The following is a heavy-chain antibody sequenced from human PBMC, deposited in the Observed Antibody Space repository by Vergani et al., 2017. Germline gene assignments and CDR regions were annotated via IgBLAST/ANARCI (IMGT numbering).Heavy chain of an antibody. CDR3: ARAGDSGSTTGDY. J-gene: IGHJ4*02. CDR2: IWYDGSNK. D-gene: IGHD1-26*01. CDR1: GFPFSSYG. Sequence: QVQLVESGGGVVQPGRSLRLSCAASGFPFSSYGMHWVRQAPGKGLVWVAVIWYDGSNKYYADSLKGRFTISRDNSKNTLYLQMNGLRAEDTAVYYCARAGDSGSTTGDYWGQGTLVTVSS. V-gene: IGHV3-33*01.